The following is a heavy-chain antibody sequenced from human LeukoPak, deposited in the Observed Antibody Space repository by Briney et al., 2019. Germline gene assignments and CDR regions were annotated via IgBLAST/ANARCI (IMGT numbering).Heavy chain of an antibody. D-gene: IGHD3-3*01. V-gene: IGHV4-61*02. CDR1: GGSISSGSYY. Sequence: SETLSLTCIVSGGSISSGSYYWSWIRQPAGKGLEWIGRMYTSGSINYNPSLKSRVTISVDTSKNQFSLKLSSVTAADTAVYYCARGQPRITIFGVVIIGSNWFDPWGQGTLVTVSS. CDR3: ARGQPRITIFGVVIIGSNWFDP. J-gene: IGHJ5*02. CDR2: MYTSGSI.